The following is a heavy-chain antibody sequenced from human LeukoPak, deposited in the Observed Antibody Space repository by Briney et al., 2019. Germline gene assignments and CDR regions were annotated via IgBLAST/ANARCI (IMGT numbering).Heavy chain of an antibody. V-gene: IGHV3-33*01. CDR2: IWYDGSNK. D-gene: IGHD6-13*01. CDR1: GFTFSSYG. J-gene: IGHJ4*02. Sequence: GGSLRLSCAASGFTFSSYGMHWVRQAPGKGLEWVAVIWYDGSNKYYADSVKGRFTISRDNSKNTLYLQMNSLRAEDTAVYYCARGDDSSSWYFDYGGKGPLVTVPS. CDR3: ARGDDSSSWYFDY.